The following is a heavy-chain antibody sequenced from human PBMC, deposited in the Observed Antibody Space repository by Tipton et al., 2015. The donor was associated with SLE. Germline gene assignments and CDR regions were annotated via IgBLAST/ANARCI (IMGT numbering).Heavy chain of an antibody. CDR3: ARPLTAAGGVYFDY. CDR2: ISGSGGST. Sequence: GSLRLSCAASGFTFSSYAMSWVRQAPGKGLEWVSAISGSGGSTYYADSVKGRFTISRDNAKNSLYLQMNSLRAEDTAVYYCARPLTAAGGVYFDYWGQGTLVTVSS. D-gene: IGHD6-13*01. V-gene: IGHV3-23*01. CDR1: GFTFSSYA. J-gene: IGHJ4*02.